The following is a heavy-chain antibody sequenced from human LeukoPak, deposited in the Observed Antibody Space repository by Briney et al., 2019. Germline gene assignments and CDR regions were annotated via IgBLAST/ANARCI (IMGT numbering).Heavy chain of an antibody. D-gene: IGHD5-18*01. CDR3: ARGRGYNYGYSDY. CDR2: ISSSSSTI. Sequence: PGGSLRLSCAASGFTFSSYSMNWVRQAPGKGLEWISYISSSSSTIDYADSVKGRFTISRDNAKNSLYLQMDSLRVEDTAVYYCARGRGYNYGYSDYWGQGTLVTVSS. V-gene: IGHV3-48*04. CDR1: GFTFSSYS. J-gene: IGHJ4*02.